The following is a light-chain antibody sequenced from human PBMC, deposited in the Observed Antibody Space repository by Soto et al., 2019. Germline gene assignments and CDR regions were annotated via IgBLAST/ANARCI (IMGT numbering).Light chain of an antibody. J-gene: IGKJ1*01. Sequence: EIVLTQSPGTLSLSPGERATLSCRASQSVSSNYLAWYQQKRGQAPRLLIYGASSRDTGIPTRFSGSGSGTDFTLTSSRLEPEEFAVYYCQQYDTSPRTFGQGTKVEI. CDR1: QSVSSNY. V-gene: IGKV3-20*01. CDR2: GAS. CDR3: QQYDTSPRT.